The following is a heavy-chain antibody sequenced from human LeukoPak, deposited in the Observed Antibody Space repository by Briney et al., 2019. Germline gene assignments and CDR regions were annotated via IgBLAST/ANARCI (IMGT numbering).Heavy chain of an antibody. Sequence: PSETLSLTCSVSGGSISSRSYYWGWIRQPPGKGLDWIGSFYYSGGTYYNPSLKSRVTISADTSKNQFSLKVSSVTAADTAAYYSARLEYDILTGYFNFDYWGQGTLVTVFS. CDR2: FYYSGGT. V-gene: IGHV4-39*01. J-gene: IGHJ4*02. CDR3: ARLEYDILTGYFNFDY. D-gene: IGHD3-9*01. CDR1: GGSISSRSYY.